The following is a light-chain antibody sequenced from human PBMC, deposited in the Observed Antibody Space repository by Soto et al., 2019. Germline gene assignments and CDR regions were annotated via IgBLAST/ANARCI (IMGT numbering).Light chain of an antibody. V-gene: IGKV3-11*01. J-gene: IGKJ4*01. CDR3: QQYHDWPLT. CDR1: QSITNN. CDR2: LAS. Sequence: EILLTQSPATLSLSPGERATLSCRASQSITNNFLAWYQYKPGQAPRLLIYLASNRAAGVPARFSGSGSGTDFTLTISDVEPEDFAVYFCQQYHDWPLTFGGGTKV.